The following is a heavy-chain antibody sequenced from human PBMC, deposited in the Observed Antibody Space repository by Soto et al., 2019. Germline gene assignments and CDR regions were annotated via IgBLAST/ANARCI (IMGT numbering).Heavy chain of an antibody. V-gene: IGHV3-23*01. J-gene: IGHJ4*02. CDR3: AKAHEDAYCGGDCHIGSDY. Sequence: GGSLRLSCAASGFTFSSYAMSWVRQAPGKGLEWVSAISGSGGSTYYADSVKGRFTISRDNSKNTLYLQMNSLRAEDTAVYYCAKAHEDAYCGGDCHIGSDYWGQGTLVTVSS. CDR2: ISGSGGST. D-gene: IGHD2-21*01. CDR1: GFTFSSYA.